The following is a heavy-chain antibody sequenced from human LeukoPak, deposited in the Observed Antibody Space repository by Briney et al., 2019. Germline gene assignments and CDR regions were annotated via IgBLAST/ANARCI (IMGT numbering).Heavy chain of an antibody. Sequence: ASVKVSCKASGYTFTSYYMHWVRQAPGQGLEWMGIINPSGGSTSYAQKFQGRVTMTRDTSTSTVYMELSSLRSEDTAVYYCARVMYYYDSSGTNWFDPWGLGTLVTVSS. CDR2: INPSGGST. D-gene: IGHD3-22*01. CDR1: GYTFTSYY. V-gene: IGHV1-46*01. J-gene: IGHJ5*02. CDR3: ARVMYYYDSSGTNWFDP.